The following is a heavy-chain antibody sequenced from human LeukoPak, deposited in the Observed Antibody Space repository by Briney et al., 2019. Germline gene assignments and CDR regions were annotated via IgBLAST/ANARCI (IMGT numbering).Heavy chain of an antibody. CDR2: ISAYNGYT. D-gene: IGHD3-22*01. CDR3: ARSKGPYYYDRSGYRDY. CDR1: GYIFTSSG. Sequence: ASVTVSCKASGYIFTSSGIRWVRQAPGQGLEWMGWISAYNGYTNYAQMFQDRVTMTTDTSTTTAYMELRSLRSDDTAVYYCARSKGPYYYDRSGYRDYWGQGTLVTVSS. V-gene: IGHV1-18*01. J-gene: IGHJ4*02.